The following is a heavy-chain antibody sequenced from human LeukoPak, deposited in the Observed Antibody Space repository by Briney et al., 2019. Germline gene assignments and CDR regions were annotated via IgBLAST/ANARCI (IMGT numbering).Heavy chain of an antibody. D-gene: IGHD6-19*01. CDR3: ARAIRGWDFDY. CDR1: GASISNFF. J-gene: IGHJ4*02. V-gene: IGHV4-59*01. CDR2: IYYSGST. Sequence: PSETLSLTCTVSGASISNFFWSWIRQPPGKGLEWIGYIYYSGSTNYNPSLKSRVTISVDTSKNQFSLKLSSVTAADTAVYYCARAIRGWDFDYWGQGTLVTVSS.